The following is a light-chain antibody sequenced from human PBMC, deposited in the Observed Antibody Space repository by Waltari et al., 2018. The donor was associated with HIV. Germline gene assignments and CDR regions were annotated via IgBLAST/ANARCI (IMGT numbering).Light chain of an antibody. J-gene: IGLJ2*01. CDR1: NIGTKD. V-gene: IGLV3-9*01. Sequence: TQPLSVSVALGQTARLSCGGSNIGTKDVHWYQQKPGQAPSLVIFNDKNRPTWVPERLSGSKSRNTATLTISGVQAGDAAVYYCQVWHYSVVFGGGTNLTVL. CDR2: NDK. CDR3: QVWHYSVV.